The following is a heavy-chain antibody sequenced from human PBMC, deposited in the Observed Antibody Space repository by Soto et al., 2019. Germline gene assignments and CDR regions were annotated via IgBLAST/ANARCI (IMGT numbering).Heavy chain of an antibody. CDR1: GYTFTGYY. CDR3: ARGEGGPMMGSIDY. Sequence: QVQLVQSGAEVKKPGASVKVSCKASGYTFTGYYMHWVRQAPGQGLEWMGWINPNSGGTNYAQKFQGWVTMTRDTSMSTACMELSSLISAGTAVYYCARGEGGPMMGSIDYWGQGTLVTASS. CDR2: INPNSGGT. V-gene: IGHV1-2*04. J-gene: IGHJ4*02. D-gene: IGHD3-22*01.